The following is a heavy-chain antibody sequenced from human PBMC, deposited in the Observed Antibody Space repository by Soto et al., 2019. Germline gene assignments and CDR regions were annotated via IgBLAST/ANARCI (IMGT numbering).Heavy chain of an antibody. CDR3: ARGAGDFSGPDSFDI. J-gene: IGHJ3*02. D-gene: IGHD3-10*01. CDR2: TSDSGVT. CDR1: GDSIIRSF. V-gene: IGHV4-59*01. Sequence: QVQLQESGPRLVKSSETLSLVCSVSGDSIIRSFWGWIRQSPGKGLEYIGHTSDSGVTEYDPSLKSRGTMSVDTSRNQSSLKLTSVTAADTAMYYCARGAGDFSGPDSFDIWGQGTMVTVSS.